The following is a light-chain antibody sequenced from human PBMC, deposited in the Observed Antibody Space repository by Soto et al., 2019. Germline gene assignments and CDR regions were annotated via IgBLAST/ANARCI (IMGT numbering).Light chain of an antibody. CDR1: QSVSSN. V-gene: IGKV3-15*01. Sequence: EIVMTQSPATRSVSPGERATLSCRASQSVSSNLAWYQQKPGQAPRLLIYGASTRATGIPARFSGSGSGTEFTLTISSLQSEDSAVYYCQQYNKWPRTFGQGTKVDIK. CDR3: QQYNKWPRT. J-gene: IGKJ1*01. CDR2: GAS.